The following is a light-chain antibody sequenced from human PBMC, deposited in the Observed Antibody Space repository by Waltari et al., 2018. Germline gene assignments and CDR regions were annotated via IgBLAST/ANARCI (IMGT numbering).Light chain of an antibody. Sequence: QSALTQPASVSGSPGQSITISCTGSSSDVGGFNYVPWYQQYPNEPPQVIIFDVSNRPSGISNRFSGSKSGNTASLTISSLQAGDEADYYCSSYTSSALWVFGGGTKLTVL. CDR1: SSDVGGFNY. CDR3: SSYTSSALWV. J-gene: IGLJ3*02. V-gene: IGLV2-14*01. CDR2: DVS.